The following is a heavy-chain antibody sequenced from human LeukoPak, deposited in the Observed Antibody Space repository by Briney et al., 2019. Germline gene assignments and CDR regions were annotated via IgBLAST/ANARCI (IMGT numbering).Heavy chain of an antibody. Sequence: SETLSLTCTVSGGSVSSGGYYWSWIRQPPGKGLEWIGYIYYSGSTNYNPSLKSRVTISVDTSKNQFSLKLSSVTAADTAVYYCARAIVVVVAATTHFDYWGQGTLVTVSS. CDR2: IYYSGST. D-gene: IGHD2-15*01. CDR1: GGSVSSGGYY. CDR3: ARAIVVVVAATTHFDY. J-gene: IGHJ4*02. V-gene: IGHV4-61*08.